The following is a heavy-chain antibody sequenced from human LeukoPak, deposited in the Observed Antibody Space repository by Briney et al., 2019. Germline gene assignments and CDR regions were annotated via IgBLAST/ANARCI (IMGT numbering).Heavy chain of an antibody. J-gene: IGHJ4*02. Sequence: PGGSLRLSCAASGFTFSSYAMTWVRQAPGQGLEWISCIRGTDDTTYYADSVKGRFNISRDNSRSTLYLQMHSLRAEDTAMYYCAKDMYTYDSPYFDSWGQGALVTVAS. CDR2: IRGTDDTT. V-gene: IGHV3-23*01. D-gene: IGHD3-22*01. CDR1: GFTFSSYA. CDR3: AKDMYTYDSPYFDS.